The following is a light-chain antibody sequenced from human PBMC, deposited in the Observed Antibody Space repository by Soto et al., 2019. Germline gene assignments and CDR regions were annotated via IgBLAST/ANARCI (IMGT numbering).Light chain of an antibody. J-gene: IGKJ2*01. CDR3: LQTYTVPRT. CDR1: QSISTS. Sequence: DIQMTQSPSSLSASVGARVTITCRASQSISTSLCWFQQKPGRAPKLLSSDASTLQSGVPSRFSGSGFGTDFTLTISSLQPEDFAAYYCLQTYTVPRTFGQGTNLDSK. CDR2: DAS. V-gene: IGKV1-39*01.